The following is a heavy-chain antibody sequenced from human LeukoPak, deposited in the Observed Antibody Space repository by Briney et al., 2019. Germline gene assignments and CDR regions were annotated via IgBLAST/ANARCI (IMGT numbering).Heavy chain of an antibody. D-gene: IGHD5-24*01. CDR1: GFTFDSYG. CDR2: IRYDGSYE. J-gene: IGHJ6*03. CDR3: AKDGGLHLYYYYNYMDI. Sequence: GGSLRLSCAASGFTFDSYGMHWVRQAPGKGLEWVAFIRYDGSYEYYADSVKGRFTISRDNSKTTLYLQMNSLRSEDTAVYYCAKDGGLHLYYYYNYMDIWGKGTTVTVSS. V-gene: IGHV3-30*02.